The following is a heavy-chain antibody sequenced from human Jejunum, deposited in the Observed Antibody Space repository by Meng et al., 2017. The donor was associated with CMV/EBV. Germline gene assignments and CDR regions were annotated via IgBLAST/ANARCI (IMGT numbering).Heavy chain of an antibody. Sequence: QAQLVQSGGGVKKPGASVKVSCKASGYTFTNYGITWVRQAPGQGLEWMGWINAYNGDTNYAQTLQGRVTMTTDTSTSTAYMELRSLRSDDTAVYYCARGRRNEPLFDYWGQGTLVTV. D-gene: IGHD1-14*01. J-gene: IGHJ4*02. CDR3: ARGRRNEPLFDY. CDR1: GYTFTNYG. V-gene: IGHV1-18*01. CDR2: INAYNGDT.